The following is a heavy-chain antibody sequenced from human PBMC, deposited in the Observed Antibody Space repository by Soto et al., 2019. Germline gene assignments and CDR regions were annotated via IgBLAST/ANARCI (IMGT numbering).Heavy chain of an antibody. Sequence: QVQLVQSGAEVKKPGASVKVSCKASGYTFTSYDINWVRQATGQGLEWMGWMNPNSGNTGYAQKFQGRVTMTRNTSISTAYMELSSLRSEDTAVYYCAIALDYDYIWGSYRYVDYWGQGTLVTVSS. J-gene: IGHJ4*02. V-gene: IGHV1-8*01. CDR2: MNPNSGNT. CDR1: GYTFTSYD. D-gene: IGHD3-16*02. CDR3: AIALDYDYIWGSYRYVDY.